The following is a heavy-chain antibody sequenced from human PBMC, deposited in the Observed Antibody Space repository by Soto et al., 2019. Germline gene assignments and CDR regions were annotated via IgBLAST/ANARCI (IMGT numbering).Heavy chain of an antibody. V-gene: IGHV4-61*01. Sequence: QVQLQESGPGLVKPSETLSLTCTVSGGSFKSGSYSWSWIRQPPGKGLEWIGYVYHTGRTSYNPSLKSRVSISMDTSKNQFSLKLSSVTAADTAVYFCAREGGESSDGLYYFDSWGQGSLVTVSS. CDR2: VYHTGRT. D-gene: IGHD3-16*01. CDR3: AREGGESSDGLYYFDS. CDR1: GGSFKSGSYS. J-gene: IGHJ4*02.